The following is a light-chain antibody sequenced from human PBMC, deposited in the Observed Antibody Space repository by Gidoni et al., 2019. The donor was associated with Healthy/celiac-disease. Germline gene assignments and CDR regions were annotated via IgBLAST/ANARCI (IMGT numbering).Light chain of an antibody. CDR2: DAS. CDR3: QQYDNLPPVRT. CDR1: QDISNY. Sequence: DIQMTQSPSSLSASVGDRVTITCQASQDISNYLNWYQQKPGKAPKLLIYDASNLETGVPSRFSGSGSGTDFTFTISSLKPEDIATYYCQQYDNLPPVRTFSQGTKLEIK. V-gene: IGKV1-33*01. J-gene: IGKJ2*01.